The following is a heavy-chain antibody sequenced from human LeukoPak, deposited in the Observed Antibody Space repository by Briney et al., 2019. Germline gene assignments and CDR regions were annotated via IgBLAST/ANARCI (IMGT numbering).Heavy chain of an antibody. D-gene: IGHD3-9*01. CDR3: ARAPYDNYYYYMDV. CDR1: GFTFSSYG. Sequence: GGSLRLSCAASGFTFSSYGMIWVRQAPGKGLEWVSAISGSAGSTYYAESVRGQFTISRDNAMNMLYLQMNSLRAEDTAVYYCARAPYDNYYYYMDVWGKGTTVTVSS. V-gene: IGHV3-23*01. CDR2: ISGSAGST. J-gene: IGHJ6*03.